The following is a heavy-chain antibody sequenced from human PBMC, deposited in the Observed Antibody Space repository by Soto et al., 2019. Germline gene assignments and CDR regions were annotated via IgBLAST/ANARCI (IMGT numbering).Heavy chain of an antibody. V-gene: IGHV2-5*02. J-gene: IGHJ4*02. Sequence: QITLKESGPTLVRPTQTLTLTCAFSGFSLSTSGVGVGWIRQPPGKALEWLAVIYWDDSKHYSPSLRSTLTIAKVASKSQVVLTMANMYRVDTGTYYCAHKGPEDWPLDYWGQGTLVTVSS. D-gene: IGHD3-9*01. CDR3: AHKGPEDWPLDY. CDR1: GFSLSTSGVG. CDR2: IYWDDSK.